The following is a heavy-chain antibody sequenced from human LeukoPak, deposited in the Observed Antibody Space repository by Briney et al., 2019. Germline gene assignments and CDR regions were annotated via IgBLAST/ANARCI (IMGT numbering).Heavy chain of an antibody. CDR3: ARVPPPTGYSSSWRRNFDY. V-gene: IGHV1-8*01. CDR2: MNPNSGNT. D-gene: IGHD6-13*01. J-gene: IGHJ4*02. CDR1: GYTFTSYD. Sequence: ASVKVSCKASGYTFTSYDINWVRQATGQGLEWMGWMNPNSGNTGYAQKSQGRVTMTRNTSISTAYMELSSLRSEDTAVYYCARVPPPTGYSSSWRRNFDYWGQGTLVTVSS.